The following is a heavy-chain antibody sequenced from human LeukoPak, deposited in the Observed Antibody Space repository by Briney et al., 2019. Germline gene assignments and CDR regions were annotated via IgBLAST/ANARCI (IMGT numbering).Heavy chain of an antibody. CDR2: IYYSGST. Sequence: SETLSLTCTVAGGSISSYYWSWIRQPPGKGLEWIGYIYYSGSTNYNPSLKSRVTISVDTSKNQFSLKLSSVTAADTAVYYCAREYDFWSGPSGAFDIWGQGTMVTVSS. CDR3: AREYDFWSGPSGAFDI. D-gene: IGHD3-3*01. V-gene: IGHV4-59*01. J-gene: IGHJ3*02. CDR1: GGSISSYY.